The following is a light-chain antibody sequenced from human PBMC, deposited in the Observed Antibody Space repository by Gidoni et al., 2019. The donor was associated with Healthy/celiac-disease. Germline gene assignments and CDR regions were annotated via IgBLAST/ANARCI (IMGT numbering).Light chain of an antibody. CDR2: EDS. CDR1: ALPKQN. CDR3: DSSGGSGNHRGV. V-gene: IGLV3-10*01. Sequence: SYELIHPPSVSVSPGQTARITCSGDALPKQNASWYQHKSGQAPVLVIYEDSKRPSGIPERFSGSSSGTMATLTISGAQVEDEADYYCDSSGGSGNHRGVFGGGTTLTVL. J-gene: IGLJ3*02.